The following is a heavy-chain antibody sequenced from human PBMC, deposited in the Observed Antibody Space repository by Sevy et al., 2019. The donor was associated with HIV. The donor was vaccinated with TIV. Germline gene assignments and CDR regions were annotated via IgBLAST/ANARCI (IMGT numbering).Heavy chain of an antibody. Sequence: ASVKVSCKASGYNFIFYAVHWVRQAPGQSLEWMGWINPGNGITKYSQNFQGRVTITRDTSATSTYMELASLTSEVTSVYYCAREVEGALKYFDSWGQGTLVTVSS. J-gene: IGHJ4*02. V-gene: IGHV1-3*01. CDR2: INPGNGIT. CDR1: GYNFIFYA. D-gene: IGHD1-1*01. CDR3: AREVEGALKYFDS.